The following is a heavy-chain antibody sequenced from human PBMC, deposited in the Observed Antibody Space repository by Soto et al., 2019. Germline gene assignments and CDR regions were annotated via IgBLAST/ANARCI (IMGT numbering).Heavy chain of an antibody. V-gene: IGHV3-33*01. CDR1: GFTFSSYG. D-gene: IGHD3-10*01. CDR2: IWYDGSNK. CDR3: AREGINIVRGFSMGRYYFYGMDV. J-gene: IGHJ6*02. Sequence: GGSLRLSCAASGFTFSSYGMHWVRQAPGKGLEWVAVIWYDGSNKYYADSVQGRFTISRDNSKNTLYLQMNSLRAEDTAVYYCAREGINIVRGFSMGRYYFYGMDVWGQGTTVTVSS.